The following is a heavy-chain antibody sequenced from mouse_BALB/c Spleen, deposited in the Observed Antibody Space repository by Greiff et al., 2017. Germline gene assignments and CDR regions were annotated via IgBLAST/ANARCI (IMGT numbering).Heavy chain of an antibody. CDR3: ASMITTGFDY. D-gene: IGHD2-4*01. CDR1: GFNIKDTY. V-gene: IGHV14-3*02. Sequence: EVQLQQSGAELVKPGASVKLSCTASGFNIKDTYMHWVKQRPEQGLEWIGRIDPANGNTKYDPKFQGKATIPADTSSNTAYLQLSSLTSEDTAVYYCASMITTGFDYWGQGTTLTVSS. CDR2: IDPANGNT. J-gene: IGHJ2*01.